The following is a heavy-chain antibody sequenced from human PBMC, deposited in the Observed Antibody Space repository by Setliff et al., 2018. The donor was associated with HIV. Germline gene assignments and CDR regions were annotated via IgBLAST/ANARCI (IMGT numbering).Heavy chain of an antibody. CDR3: ARDYYCGRDCYSAFDS. J-gene: IGHJ3*02. CDR1: GYTFTDYF. V-gene: IGHV7-4-1*02. Sequence: ASVKVSCKASGYTFTDYFIHWVRQAPGQGLEWMGWINTNTGNPTYGQGFTGRFVLSLDSSVNTAYLQISSLRAEDTAVYYCARDYYCGRDCYSAFDSWGQGTMVTVSS. CDR2: INTNTGNP. D-gene: IGHD2-21*01.